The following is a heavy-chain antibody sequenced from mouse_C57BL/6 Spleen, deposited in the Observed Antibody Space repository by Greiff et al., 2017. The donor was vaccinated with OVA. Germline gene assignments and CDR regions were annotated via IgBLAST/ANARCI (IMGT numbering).Heavy chain of an antibody. CDR1: GYSITSGYD. V-gene: IGHV3-1*01. CDR3: AREGLGPGAMDY. D-gene: IGHD4-1*01. Sequence: DVKLQESGPGMVKPSQSLSLTCTVTGYSITSGYDWHWIRHFPGNKLEWMGYISYSGSTNYNPSLKSRISITHDTSKNHFFLKLNSVTTEDTATYYCAREGLGPGAMDYWGQGTSVTVSS. CDR2: ISYSGST. J-gene: IGHJ4*01.